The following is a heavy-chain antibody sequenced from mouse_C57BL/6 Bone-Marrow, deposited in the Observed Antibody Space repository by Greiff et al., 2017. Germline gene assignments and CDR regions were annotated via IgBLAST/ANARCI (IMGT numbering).Heavy chain of an antibody. V-gene: IGHV1-26*01. CDR3: ARDDDYDGPFAY. J-gene: IGHJ3*01. D-gene: IGHD2-4*01. CDR2: INPNNGGT. CDR1: GYTFTDYY. Sequence: VQLQQSGPELVKPGASVKISCKASGYTFTDYYMNWVKQSHGKSLEWIGDINPNNGGTSYNQKFKGKATLTVDKSSSTAYMELRRLTSADSAVYDSARDDDYDGPFAYWGQGTLVTVSA.